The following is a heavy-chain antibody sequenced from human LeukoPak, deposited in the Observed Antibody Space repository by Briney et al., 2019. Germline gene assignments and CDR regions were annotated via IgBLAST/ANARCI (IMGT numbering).Heavy chain of an antibody. D-gene: IGHD3-9*01. CDR1: GYTFTSYY. J-gene: IGHJ4*02. CDR2: INPISDSI. V-gene: IGHV1-46*01. CDR3: ARDGYDILTGYLLPYTY. Sequence: AATVKVSCKASGYTFTSYYMHWVRQAPGQGLEWMGIINPISDSISYAQTFQGRVTMTRDTSTSTVYMELSSLRSEDTAVYYCARDGYDILTGYLLPYTYWGQGTLVTVYS.